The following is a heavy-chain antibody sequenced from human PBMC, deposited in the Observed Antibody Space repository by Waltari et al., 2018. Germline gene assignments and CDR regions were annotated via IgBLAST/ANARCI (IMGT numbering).Heavy chain of an antibody. D-gene: IGHD3-10*01. J-gene: IGHJ6*02. CDR2: ISWNSGSI. CDR3: AKDGGITMVRGVKGGYYGMDV. Sequence: EVQLVESGGGLVQPGRSLRLSCAASGFTFDDYAMHWVRQAPGKGLEWVSGISWNSGSIGYADSVKGRFTISRDNAKNALYLQMNSLRAEDTALYYCAKDGGITMVRGVKGGYYGMDVWGQGTTVTVSS. V-gene: IGHV3-9*01. CDR1: GFTFDDYA.